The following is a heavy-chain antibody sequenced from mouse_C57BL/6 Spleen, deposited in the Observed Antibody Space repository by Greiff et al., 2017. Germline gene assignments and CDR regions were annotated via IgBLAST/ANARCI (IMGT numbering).Heavy chain of an antibody. CDR1: GYTFTSYW. J-gene: IGHJ2*01. D-gene: IGHD2-12*01. CDR3: GRGDYSQRGDY. V-gene: IGHV1-55*01. Sequence: VQLQQPGAELVKPGASVKLSCKASGYTFTSYWITWVKQRPGQGLEWIGDIYPGSGSTNYNEKFKSKATLTVDTSTSTAYMQLSSLTAEDSAVDYGGRGDYSQRGDYWGQGTTRTVSS. CDR2: IYPGSGST.